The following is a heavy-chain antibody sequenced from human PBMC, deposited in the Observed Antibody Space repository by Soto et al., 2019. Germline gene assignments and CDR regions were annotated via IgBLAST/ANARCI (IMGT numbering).Heavy chain of an antibody. D-gene: IGHD3-22*01. Sequence: QVQLVESGGGVVQPGGSLRLSCAASGFTFSTYVMHWVRQAPGRGPEWVALISHDESNKHYADSVKGRFTISRDNSKNTLYVQVDALRPEDTAVYYCATEDHSSGHAGTFQHWGQGTLVVVSS. J-gene: IGHJ1*01. V-gene: IGHV3-30-3*01. CDR3: ATEDHSSGHAGTFQH. CDR1: GFTFSTYV. CDR2: ISHDESNK.